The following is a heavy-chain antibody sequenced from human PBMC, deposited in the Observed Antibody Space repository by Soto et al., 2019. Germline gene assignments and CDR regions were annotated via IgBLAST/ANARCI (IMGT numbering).Heavy chain of an antibody. CDR2: IYYSGST. CDR3: ARAYGSGRKDYYYYMDV. Sequence: PSETLSLTCTVSGGSISSYYWSWIRQPPGKGLEWIGYIYYSGSTNYNPSLKSRVTISVDTSKNQFSLKLSSVTAADTAVYYCARAYGSGRKDYYYYMDVWGKGTTVTVSS. D-gene: IGHD3-10*01. J-gene: IGHJ6*03. CDR1: GGSISSYY. V-gene: IGHV4-59*01.